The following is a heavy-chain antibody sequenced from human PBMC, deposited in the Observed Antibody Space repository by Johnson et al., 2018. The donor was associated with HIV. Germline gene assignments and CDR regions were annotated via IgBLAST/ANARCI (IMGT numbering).Heavy chain of an antibody. D-gene: IGHD6-13*01. CDR3: AKDWGIAAAGTDAFDI. Sequence: QVQLVESGGGVVQPGGSLRLSCAASGYSFSSYGMYWARQAPDKGLEWVAYIRYDGSNKYYADSVKGRFTISRDNSKNTLYLQMNSLRAEDTAVYYCAKDWGIAAAGTDAFDIWGQGTMVTVSS. CDR2: IRYDGSNK. CDR1: GYSFSSYG. V-gene: IGHV3-30*02. J-gene: IGHJ3*02.